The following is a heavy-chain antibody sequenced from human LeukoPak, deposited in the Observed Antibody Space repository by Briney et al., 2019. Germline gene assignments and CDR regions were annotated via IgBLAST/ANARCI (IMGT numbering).Heavy chain of an antibody. V-gene: IGHV3-30*18. CDR3: ANALYGSGSPPWFDP. D-gene: IGHD3-10*01. J-gene: IGHJ5*02. Sequence: PGRSLRLSCAASGFTFSSYGVHWVRQAPGEGLEWGAVISYDGSNKYYADSVKGRFTISRDNSKHTLYLQMNSLRAEDTAVYYCANALYGSGSPPWFDPWGQGTLVTVSS. CDR2: ISYDGSNK. CDR1: GFTFSSYG.